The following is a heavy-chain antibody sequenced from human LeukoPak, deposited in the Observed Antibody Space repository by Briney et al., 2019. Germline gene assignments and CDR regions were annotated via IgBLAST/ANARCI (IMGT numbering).Heavy chain of an antibody. CDR3: ARDSSSGSYYDSSGYYCDY. V-gene: IGHV1-2*02. CDR2: INPNSGGT. Sequence: GASVKVSCKASGYTFTGYYMHWVRQAPGQGLEWMGWINPNSGGTNYAQKFQGRVTMTRDTSISTAYMELSRLRSDDTAVYFCARDSSSGSYYDSSGYYCDYWGQGTLVTVSS. D-gene: IGHD3-22*01. CDR1: GYTFTGYY. J-gene: IGHJ4*02.